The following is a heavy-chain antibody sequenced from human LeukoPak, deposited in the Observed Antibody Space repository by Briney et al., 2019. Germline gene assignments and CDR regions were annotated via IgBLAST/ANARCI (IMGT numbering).Heavy chain of an antibody. J-gene: IGHJ4*01. Sequence: SGPTLVKPTQTLTLTCTFSGFSLSTSGLAVGWIRQPPGKALEWLALIYWDDDKRFSPSLKNRLTITKDTSKNQVVLTMTNMDPMDTATYYCVHSSGVTSSSSWPYWGQGTLVTVSS. CDR2: IYWDDDK. CDR1: GFSLSTSGLA. D-gene: IGHD6-13*01. CDR3: VHSSGVTSSSSWPY. V-gene: IGHV2-5*02.